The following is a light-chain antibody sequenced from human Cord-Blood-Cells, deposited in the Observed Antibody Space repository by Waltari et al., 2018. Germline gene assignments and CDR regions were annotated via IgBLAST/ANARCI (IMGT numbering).Light chain of an antibody. CDR3: CSYAGSSTWV. CDR2: EGS. Sequence: SALTQPASVSGSPGQSIPLSCTGTSSDVGSYNLVSRYQQHPGKAPKLMIYEGSTRPSGVSNRFSGSKSGNTASLTISGLQAEDEADYYCCSYAGSSTWVFGGGTKLTVL. CDR1: SSDVGSYNL. J-gene: IGLJ3*02. V-gene: IGLV2-23*01.